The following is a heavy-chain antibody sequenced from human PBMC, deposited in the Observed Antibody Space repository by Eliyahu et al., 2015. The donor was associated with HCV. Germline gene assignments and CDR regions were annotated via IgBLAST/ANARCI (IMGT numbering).Heavy chain of an antibody. CDR1: GGSFSGYY. CDR2: INHSGST. J-gene: IGHJ5*02. Sequence: QVQLQQWGAGLLKPSETLSLTCAVYGGSFSGYYWSWIRQPPGKGLEWIGEINHSGSTNYNPSLKSRVTISVDTSKNQFSLKLSSVTAADTAVYYCARVGGKVAKALYNWFDPWGQGTLVTVSS. D-gene: IGHD4-23*01. CDR3: ARVGGKVAKALYNWFDP. V-gene: IGHV4-34*01.